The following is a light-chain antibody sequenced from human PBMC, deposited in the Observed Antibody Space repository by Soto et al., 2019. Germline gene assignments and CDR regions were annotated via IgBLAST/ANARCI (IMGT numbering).Light chain of an antibody. J-gene: IGKJ5*01. CDR3: QQYGNLPLGP. CDR1: QSVANSH. V-gene: IGKV3-20*01. CDR2: GAS. Sequence: GERDNISCRAIQSVANSHVAWYQQRRGLPPRLLIYGASNRATGIPDRFSGSGSGADFTLTISRLEPEDFAVYFCQQYGNLPLGPFGHVRRPAIK.